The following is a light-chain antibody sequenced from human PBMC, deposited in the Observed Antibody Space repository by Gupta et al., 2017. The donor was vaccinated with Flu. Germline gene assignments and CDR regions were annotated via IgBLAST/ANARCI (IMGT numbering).Light chain of an antibody. Sequence: EIVLTQSPGTLSLSPGERATLSCRASQSVSYSYLAWYQQKPGQAPRLLIYGAFHRATGIPDRFSGSESGTDFTLTINRLEPEDFAVYYCQQDGSSPRTFGQGTKVEIK. J-gene: IGKJ1*01. CDR3: QQDGSSPRT. V-gene: IGKV3-20*01. CDR1: QSVSYSY. CDR2: GAF.